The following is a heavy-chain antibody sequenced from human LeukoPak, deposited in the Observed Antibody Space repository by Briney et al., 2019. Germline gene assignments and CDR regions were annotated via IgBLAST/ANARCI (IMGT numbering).Heavy chain of an antibody. V-gene: IGHV4-59*08. J-gene: IGHJ4*02. D-gene: IGHD6-13*01. CDR3: ARHLGGAAAGMVWDY. CDR2: VFYSGTT. CDR1: GGSISSYY. Sequence: SETLSLTCTVSGGSISSYYWSWIRQSPGKGLEWIGYVFYSGTTNYNPSLKSRVTISVDTSKNQFSLKLSSVTAADTAVYYCARHLGGAAAGMVWDYWGQGTLVTVSS.